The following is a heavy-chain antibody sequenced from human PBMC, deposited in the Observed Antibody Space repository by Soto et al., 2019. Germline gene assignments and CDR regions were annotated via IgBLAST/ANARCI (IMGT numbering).Heavy chain of an antibody. D-gene: IGHD3-9*01. V-gene: IGHV1-69*01. CDR3: ARASILTCYPYYYCGMDV. Sequence: QVQLVQSGAEVKKPGSSVKVSCKASGGTFSSYAISWVRQAPGQGLEWMGGIIPIFGTANYVQKFQGRVTITADESTSTAYMGLSSLISEDTAVYYCARASILTCYPYYYCGMDVWGQGTTVTVSS. CDR1: GGTFSSYA. J-gene: IGHJ6*02. CDR2: IIPIFGTA.